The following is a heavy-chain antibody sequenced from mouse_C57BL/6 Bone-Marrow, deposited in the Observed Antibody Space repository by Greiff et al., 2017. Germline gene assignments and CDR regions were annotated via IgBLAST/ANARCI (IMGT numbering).Heavy chain of an antibody. D-gene: IGHD2-5*01. CDR3: ARRGYSTYYFDY. Sequence: EVQLQESGGGLVKPGGSLKLSCAASGFTFSSYTMSWVRQTPEKRLEWVATISGGGGNTYYPDSVKGRFTISRDNAKNTLYLQMSSLRSEDTALYYCARRGYSTYYFDYWGQGTTLTVSS. V-gene: IGHV5-9*01. J-gene: IGHJ2*01. CDR2: ISGGGGNT. CDR1: GFTFSSYT.